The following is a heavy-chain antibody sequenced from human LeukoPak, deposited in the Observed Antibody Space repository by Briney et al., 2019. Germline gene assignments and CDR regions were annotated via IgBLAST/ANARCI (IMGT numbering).Heavy chain of an antibody. V-gene: IGHV3-30*03. CDR1: GFTFSSYG. CDR3: ARVGVGATEYYFDY. Sequence: PGRSLRLSCAASGFTFSSYGMHWVRQAPGKGLEWVAVISYDGSNTYYADSVKGRFTISRDNSKNTLYLQMNSLRAEDTAVYYCARVGVGATEYYFDYWGQGTLVTVSS. D-gene: IGHD1-26*01. J-gene: IGHJ4*02. CDR2: ISYDGSNT.